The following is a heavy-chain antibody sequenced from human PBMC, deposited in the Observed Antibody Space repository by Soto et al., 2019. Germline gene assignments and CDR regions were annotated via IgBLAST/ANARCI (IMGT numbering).Heavy chain of an antibody. CDR2: ISSSSSTI. D-gene: IGHD3-3*01. CDR1: GFTFSSYA. Sequence: GGSLRLSCAASGFTFSSYAMSWVRQAPGKGLEWVSYISSSSSTIYYADSVKGRFTISRDNAKNSLYLQMNSLRDEDTAVYYCARSNDFWSGYYTETTFDYWGQGTLVTVSS. V-gene: IGHV3-48*02. CDR3: ARSNDFWSGYYTETTFDY. J-gene: IGHJ4*02.